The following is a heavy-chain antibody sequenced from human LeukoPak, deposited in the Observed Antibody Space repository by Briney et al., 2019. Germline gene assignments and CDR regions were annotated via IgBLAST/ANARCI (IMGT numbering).Heavy chain of an antibody. J-gene: IGHJ6*02. D-gene: IGHD5-18*01. Sequence: SETLSLTCTVSGGSISSYFWSWIRQSPGKGLEWIGLMYHSGSTNYNPSLKSRVIMSQDTSTNQFSLQVNSVTAADSAVYYCARSFRGYSQGYYYYAMDVWGQGTTVTVFS. CDR2: MYHSGST. CDR1: GGSISSYF. V-gene: IGHV4-59*01. CDR3: ARSFRGYSQGYYYYAMDV.